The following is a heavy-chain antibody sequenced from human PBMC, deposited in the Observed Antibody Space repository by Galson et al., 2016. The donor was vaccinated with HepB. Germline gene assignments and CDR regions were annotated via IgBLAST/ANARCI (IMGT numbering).Heavy chain of an antibody. D-gene: IGHD2-2*01. CDR3: AKDRASVPDAFDI. V-gene: IGHV3-30*18. CDR2: ISYHGNDR. Sequence: SLRLSCAASGFTFSDFAMHWVRQGPGKGLEWVTVISYHGNDRYYADSVRGRFTISRDNSKNTLYLQMKSLRAEDTALYYCAKDRASVPDAFDIWGQGTVVTVSS. J-gene: IGHJ3*02. CDR1: GFTFSDFA.